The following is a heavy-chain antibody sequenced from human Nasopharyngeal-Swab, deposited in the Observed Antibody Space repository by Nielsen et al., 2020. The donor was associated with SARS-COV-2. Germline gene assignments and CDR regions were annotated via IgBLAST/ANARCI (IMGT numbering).Heavy chain of an antibody. J-gene: IGHJ4*02. CDR2: IYPGDSDT. D-gene: IGHD3-22*01. CDR1: GYILTSYW. CDR3: ASTGYYYDSSGLGY. Sequence: GESLKTPCQGSGYILTSYWIGLVRQMPGKGLEWMGIIYPGDSDTRYSPSFQGQVTIPADQSISTAYLQWSSLKASDTAMYYCASTGYYYDSSGLGYWGQGTLVTVSS. V-gene: IGHV5-51*01.